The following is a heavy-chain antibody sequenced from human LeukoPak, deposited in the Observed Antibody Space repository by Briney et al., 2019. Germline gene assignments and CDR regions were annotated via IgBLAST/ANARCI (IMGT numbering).Heavy chain of an antibody. CDR2: ISWNSGSI. CDR3: AKGRDPDYYYYGMDV. CDR1: GFTFDDYA. J-gene: IGHJ6*02. Sequence: PGGSLRLSCAASGFTFDDYAMHWVRQAPGKGLEWVSGISWNSGSIGYADSVKGRFTISRDNAKNSLYLQMNSLRAEDTALYYCAKGRDPDYYYYGMDVWGQGTLVTVSS. V-gene: IGHV3-9*01.